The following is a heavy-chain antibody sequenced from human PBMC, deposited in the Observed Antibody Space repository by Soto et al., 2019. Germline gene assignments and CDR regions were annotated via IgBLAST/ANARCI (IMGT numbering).Heavy chain of an antibody. CDR3: ASRIEARPF. J-gene: IGHJ4*02. Sequence: SETLSLTCTVSGGSISSGGYSWTWIRQSPGKGLEWIGYTYQSGSAYYNPSLKSRVTISVDRSKDQFSLNLTSVTAADTAVYYCASRIEARPFWGQGTLVTVSS. CDR2: TYQSGSA. D-gene: IGHD6-6*01. CDR1: GGSISSGGYS. V-gene: IGHV4-30-2*06.